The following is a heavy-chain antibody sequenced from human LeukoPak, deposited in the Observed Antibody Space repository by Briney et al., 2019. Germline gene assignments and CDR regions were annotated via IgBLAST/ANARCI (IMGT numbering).Heavy chain of an antibody. CDR1: GFTFSSYA. J-gene: IGHJ4*02. CDR3: AKGHYYDTSGPETN. V-gene: IGHV3-23*01. CDR2: ISVSGGNT. Sequence: PGGSLRLSCAVSGFTFSSYAMSWVRQAPGKGLEWVSGISVSGGNTYYADSVKGRFTIYRDNSKNTLYLQMNSLRAEDTAVYYCAKGHYYDTSGPETNWGQGTLVTVSS. D-gene: IGHD3-22*01.